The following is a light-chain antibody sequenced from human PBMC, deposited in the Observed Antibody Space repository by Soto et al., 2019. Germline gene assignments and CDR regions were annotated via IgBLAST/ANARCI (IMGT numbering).Light chain of an antibody. V-gene: IGKV2-28*01. CDR1: QSLLHINGYNY. J-gene: IGKJ1*01. CDR2: LGS. CDR3: MQPLQTPWT. Sequence: DIVLTQSPLSLPVTPGEPASISCRSSQSLLHINGYNYLDWYLQKPGQSPQLLIFLGSNRASGVPDRFSGSGSGTDFTLKISRVEAEDVGVYYCMQPLQTPWTFGQGTRVDMK.